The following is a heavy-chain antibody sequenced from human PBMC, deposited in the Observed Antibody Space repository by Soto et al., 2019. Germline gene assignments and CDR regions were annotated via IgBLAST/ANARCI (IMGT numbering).Heavy chain of an antibody. J-gene: IGHJ1*01. Sequence: QVQLVQSGAEVKKPGASVKVSCKASGYTFTSYYMNWVRQAPGQGLEWIGIINPSGGSISDAQKFQGRDTMTRDTSTSTVYMELSSLRSEDTAVYYCARDNEGIAAPGGLQHWGQGTLVTVSS. D-gene: IGHD6-13*01. CDR2: INPSGGSI. CDR3: ARDNEGIAAPGGLQH. V-gene: IGHV1-46*01. CDR1: GYTFTSYY.